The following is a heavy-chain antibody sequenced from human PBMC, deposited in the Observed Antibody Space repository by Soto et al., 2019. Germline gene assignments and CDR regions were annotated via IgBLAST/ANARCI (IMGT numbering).Heavy chain of an antibody. D-gene: IGHD2-15*01. Sequence: GGSLRLSCAASGFTFSDYYMSWIRQAPGKGLEWVSYISSSSSYTNYADSVKGRFTISRENAKNSLYLQMNSLRAEDTAVYYCARDHVVVVVAATPSGGMAVWGQGTTVTVYS. V-gene: IGHV3-11*06. CDR3: ARDHVVVVVAATPSGGMAV. J-gene: IGHJ6*02. CDR2: ISSSSSYT. CDR1: GFTFSDYY.